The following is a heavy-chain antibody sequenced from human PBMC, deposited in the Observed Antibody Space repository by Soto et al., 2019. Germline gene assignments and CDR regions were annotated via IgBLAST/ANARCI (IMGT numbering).Heavy chain of an antibody. D-gene: IGHD3-16*01. CDR2: ITSNGDST. CDR1: GFDFNKYA. V-gene: IGHV3-23*01. Sequence: GGSLRLSCAAFGFDFNKYAMTWVRQAPGKGLQWVSSITSNGDSTYYADSVKGRFTTSRDNSKNTLYLQMNSLRADDTAVFYCAKDSPAYTTSPFYFDSWGQGTLVTVSS. J-gene: IGHJ4*02. CDR3: AKDSPAYTTSPFYFDS.